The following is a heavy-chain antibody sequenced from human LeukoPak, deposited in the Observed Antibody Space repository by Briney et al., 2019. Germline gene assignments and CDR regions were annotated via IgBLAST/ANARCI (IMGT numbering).Heavy chain of an antibody. J-gene: IGHJ4*02. V-gene: IGHV3-23*01. CDR1: GFTFSSYA. D-gene: IGHD6-19*01. CDR3: AKTTTGYSSGRFPGWPVDY. CDR2: IFGSGGST. Sequence: GGSLRLSCAASGFTFSSYARYWVRQAPGKGLEWVSGIFGSGGSTHYADSVKGRFTISRDNSKNTVYLQMNSLRAEDTAVYYCAKTTTGYSSGRFPGWPVDYWGQGTLVTVSS.